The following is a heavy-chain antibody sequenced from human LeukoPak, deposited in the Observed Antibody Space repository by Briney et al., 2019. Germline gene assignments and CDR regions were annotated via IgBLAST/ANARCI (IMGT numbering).Heavy chain of an antibody. CDR2: FDPEDGET. Sequence: ASVKASCKVSGYTLTELSMHWVRQAPGKGLEWMGGFDPEDGETIYAQKFQGRVTMTEDTSTDTAYMELSSLRSEDTAVYYCATPWNQNMVDSWGMDVWGQGTTVTVSS. CDR1: GYTLTELS. CDR3: ATPWNQNMVDSWGMDV. V-gene: IGHV1-24*01. J-gene: IGHJ6*02. D-gene: IGHD1-14*01.